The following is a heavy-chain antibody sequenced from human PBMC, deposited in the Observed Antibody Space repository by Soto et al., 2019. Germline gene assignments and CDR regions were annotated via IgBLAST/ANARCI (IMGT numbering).Heavy chain of an antibody. V-gene: IGHV3-23*01. D-gene: IGHD3-16*01. CDR1: GFTFSTFA. J-gene: IGHJ5*02. CDR2: SSGCGGNT. Sequence: EVQLLESGGSLVQPGGSLRLSCAASGFTFSTFAMNWVRQAPGAGLEWVSSSSGCGGNTQYADSVTGRVTVSRDHSQSTRYLQMNTLRAEDTAVYYCARYDLLRTSSVGLCNWFDPWGQATLVIVSS. CDR3: ARYDLLRTSSVGLCNWFDP.